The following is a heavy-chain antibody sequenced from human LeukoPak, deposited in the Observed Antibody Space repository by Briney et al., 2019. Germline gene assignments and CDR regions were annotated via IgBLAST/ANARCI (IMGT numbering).Heavy chain of an antibody. D-gene: IGHD1-7*01. V-gene: IGHV4-4*09. CDR1: GGSISSYY. CDR3: ARLNGLELRTRYFDY. J-gene: IGHJ4*02. CDR2: IYTSGST. Sequence: PSETLSLTCTVPGGSISSYYWSWIRQPPGKGLEWIGYIYTSGSTNYNPSLKSRVTISVDTSKNQFSLKLSSVTAADTAVYYCARLNGLELRTRYFDYWGQGTLVTVSS.